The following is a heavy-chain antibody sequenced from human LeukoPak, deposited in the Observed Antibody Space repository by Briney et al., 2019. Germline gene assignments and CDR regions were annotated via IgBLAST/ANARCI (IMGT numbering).Heavy chain of an antibody. CDR2: IYHSGST. V-gene: IGHV4-30-2*01. J-gene: IGHJ4*02. Sequence: SQTLSLTCAVSGGSISSGGYSWSWIRRPPGKGLEWIGYIYHSGSTYYNPSLKSRVTISVDRSKNQFSLKLSSVTAADTAVYYCARAVCSGGSCYFDYWGQGTLVTVSS. D-gene: IGHD2-15*01. CDR3: ARAVCSGGSCYFDY. CDR1: GGSISSGGYS.